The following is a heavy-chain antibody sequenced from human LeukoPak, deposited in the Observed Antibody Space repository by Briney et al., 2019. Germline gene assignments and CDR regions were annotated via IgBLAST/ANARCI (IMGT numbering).Heavy chain of an antibody. J-gene: IGHJ6*03. Sequence: GGSLRLSCAASGFTFDDYGMSWVRQAPGKGLEWVSYISSSGSTIYYADPVKGRFTISRDNAKNSLYLQMNSLRAEDTAVYYCAREYRSYGSGSYYPHYGYYYMDVWGKGTTVTISS. CDR3: AREYRSYGSGSYYPHYGYYYMDV. CDR2: ISSSGSTI. CDR1: GFTFDDYG. V-gene: IGHV3-11*01. D-gene: IGHD3-10*01.